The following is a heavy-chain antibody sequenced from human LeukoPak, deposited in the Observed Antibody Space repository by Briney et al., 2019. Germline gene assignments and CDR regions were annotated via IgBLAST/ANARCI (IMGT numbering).Heavy chain of an antibody. D-gene: IGHD5-24*01. V-gene: IGHV3-74*01. J-gene: IGHJ3*02. CDR3: ASLGYGYNWFRDAFDI. CDR2: INSDGSST. CDR1: GFTFSSYW. Sequence: GGSLRLSCAASGFTFSSYWMHWVRQAPGKGLAWVSRINSDGSSTSYADSVKGRFTISRDNAKNTLYLQMNSLRAEDTAVYYCASLGYGYNWFRDAFDIWGQGTMVTVSS.